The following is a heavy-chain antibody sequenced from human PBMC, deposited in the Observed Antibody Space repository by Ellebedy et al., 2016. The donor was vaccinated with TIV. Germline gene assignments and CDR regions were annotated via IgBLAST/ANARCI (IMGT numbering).Heavy chain of an antibody. CDR2: IKTDGSET. J-gene: IGHJ3*02. Sequence: GESLKISCAAWGFSFSNFWMSWVRQAPGKGLEWVDHIKTDGSETYYVDSVKGRFAISRDTTKNSLYLQMNSLRAEDTALYYCAGGIGFLFDIWGQGTMVTVSS. CDR1: GFSFSNFW. D-gene: IGHD3-10*01. CDR3: AGGIGFLFDI. V-gene: IGHV3-7*04.